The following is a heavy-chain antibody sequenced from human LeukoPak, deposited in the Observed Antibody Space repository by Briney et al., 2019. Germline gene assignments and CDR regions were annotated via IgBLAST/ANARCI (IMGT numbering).Heavy chain of an antibody. D-gene: IGHD2-2*01. CDR3: ARGEYCSSTSCYDY. CDR2: INPNSGGT. Sequence: GASVKVSCKASGYTLTGYYMHWVRQAPGQGLEWMGWINPNSGGTNYAQKFQGWVTMTRDTSISTAYMELSRLRSDDTAVYYCARGEYCSSTSCYDYWGQGTLVTVSS. CDR1: GYTLTGYY. V-gene: IGHV1-2*04. J-gene: IGHJ4*02.